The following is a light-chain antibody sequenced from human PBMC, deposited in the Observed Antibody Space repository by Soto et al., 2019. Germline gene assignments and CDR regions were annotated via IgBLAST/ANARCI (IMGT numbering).Light chain of an antibody. J-gene: IGKJ1*01. V-gene: IGKV3-20*01. CDR2: GAS. CDR3: QQYGRSPRT. CDR1: QSVSSSY. Sequence: EIMLTQSPATLSLSPGEGATLSCRASQSVSSSYLAWYQQKPGQTPRLLIYGASSRATGIPDRFSGSGSGTDFTLTISRLEPEDFAVYYCQQYGRSPRTFGQGAKVDIK.